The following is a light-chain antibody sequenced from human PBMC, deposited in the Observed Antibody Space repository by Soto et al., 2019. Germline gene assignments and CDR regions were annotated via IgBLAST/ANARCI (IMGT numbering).Light chain of an antibody. J-gene: IGKJ1*01. V-gene: IGKV1-5*03. CDR3: QQYYSTPRT. CDR1: QSIGGW. Sequence: DIQMTQSPSTLSASVGARVTITCRASQSIGGWLAWYQQKPGKAPKLLIYEASVLQNGVPSRFSGSGSGTDCTLTISSLQAEDVAVYYCQQYYSTPRTFGQGTKVDIK. CDR2: EAS.